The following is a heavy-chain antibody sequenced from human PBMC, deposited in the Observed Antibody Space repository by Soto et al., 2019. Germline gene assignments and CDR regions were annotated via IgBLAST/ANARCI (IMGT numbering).Heavy chain of an antibody. CDR2: ISYDGSNK. J-gene: IGHJ5*02. CDR3: ARGRGPQLVSGKFGP. D-gene: IGHD6-13*01. CDR1: GFTFSSYA. Sequence: QVQLVESGGGVVQPGRSLRLSCAASGFTFSSYAMHWVRQAPGKGLEWVAVISYDGSNKYYADSVKGRFTISRDNSKNPLYLQMNSLRAEDKAVYYWARGRGPQLVSGKFGPWGQGNLVTVSS. V-gene: IGHV3-30-3*01.